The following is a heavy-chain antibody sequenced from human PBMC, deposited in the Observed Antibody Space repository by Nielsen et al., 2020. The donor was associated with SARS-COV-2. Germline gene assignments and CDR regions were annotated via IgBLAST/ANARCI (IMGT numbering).Heavy chain of an antibody. CDR3: ARVRLKVVVADGMDV. J-gene: IGHJ6*02. V-gene: IGHV3-30*04. D-gene: IGHD3-22*01. CDR1: GFTFSSYA. Sequence: GESLKISCAASGFTFSSYAMHWVRQAPGKGLEWVAVISYDGSNKYYADSVKGRFTISRDNSKNTLYLQMNSLRAEDTAVYYCARVRLKVVVADGMDVWGQGTTVTVSS. CDR2: ISYDGSNK.